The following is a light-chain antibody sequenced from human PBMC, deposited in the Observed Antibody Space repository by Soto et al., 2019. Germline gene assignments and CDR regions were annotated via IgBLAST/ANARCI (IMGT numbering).Light chain of an antibody. CDR2: GAS. Sequence: EIVMTQSPATLSVSPGERATLSCRASQSVSSNLAWYQQKPGQAPRLLIYGASTRATGIPVRFSGSGSETEFTLTSSSLHAEDFAVYYWQQYNNWPPITFGQGTRLEIK. J-gene: IGKJ5*01. V-gene: IGKV3-15*01. CDR3: QQYNNWPPIT. CDR1: QSVSSN.